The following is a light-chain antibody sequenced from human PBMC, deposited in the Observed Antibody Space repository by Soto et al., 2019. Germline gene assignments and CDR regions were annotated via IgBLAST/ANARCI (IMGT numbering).Light chain of an antibody. CDR3: SSYTSSSTL. Sequence: QSVLTQPASVSGSPGQSITISCTGTSSDVGDYNYVSWYQQHPGKAPKLMLYDVSNRPSGISNRFSGSKSGNTASLTISGLQAEDEADYYYSSYTSSSTLFGTGTKVTVL. CDR1: SSDVGDYNY. V-gene: IGLV2-14*01. J-gene: IGLJ1*01. CDR2: DVS.